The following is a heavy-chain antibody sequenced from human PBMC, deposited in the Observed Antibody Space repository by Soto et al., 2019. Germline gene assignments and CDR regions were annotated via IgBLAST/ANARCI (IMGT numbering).Heavy chain of an antibody. D-gene: IGHD2-15*01. J-gene: IGHJ4*02. V-gene: IGHV1-18*04. CDR3: ARDLTWRYSGCSCYRY. CDR2: ISAYNGNT. CDR1: GYTFTSYG. Sequence: QVQLVQSGAEVKKPGASVKVSCKASGYTFTSYGISWVRQAPGQGLEWMGWISAYNGNTNYAQKLQGRVTMTPDTPTSTASMELRSLRSDDTAVYYCARDLTWRYSGCSCYRYWGQGTLVTVSS.